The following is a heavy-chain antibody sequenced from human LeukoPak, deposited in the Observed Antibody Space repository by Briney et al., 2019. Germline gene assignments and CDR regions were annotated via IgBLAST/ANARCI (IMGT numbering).Heavy chain of an antibody. V-gene: IGHV1-8*01. D-gene: IGHD2-2*01. CDR2: MNPNSGNT. CDR1: GYTFTSYD. CDR3: ARGRKGYCSSTSSEFDP. Sequence: ASVKVSCKASGYTFTSYDINWVRQATGQGLEWMGWMNPNSGNTGYAQKFEGRVTMTRNTSISTAYMELSSLRSEDTAVYYCARGRKGYCSSTSSEFDPWGQGTLVTVSS. J-gene: IGHJ5*02.